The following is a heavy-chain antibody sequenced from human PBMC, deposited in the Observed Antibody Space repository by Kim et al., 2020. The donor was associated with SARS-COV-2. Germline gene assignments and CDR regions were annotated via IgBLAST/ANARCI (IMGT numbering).Heavy chain of an antibody. CDR3: ARHGWGSD. V-gene: IGHV4-39*01. CDR1: GGSISSSSYY. Sequence: SETLSLTCTVSGGSISSSSYYWGWIRQPPGKGLEWIGSIYYSGSTYYNPSLKSRVTISVDTSKNQFSLKLSSVTAADTAVYYCARHGWGSDWGQGTLVTVSS. D-gene: IGHD3-16*01. J-gene: IGHJ4*02. CDR2: IYYSGST.